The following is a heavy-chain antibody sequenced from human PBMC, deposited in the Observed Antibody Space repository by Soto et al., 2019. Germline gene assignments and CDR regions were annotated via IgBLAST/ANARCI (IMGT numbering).Heavy chain of an antibody. CDR2: ISSSSSYI. V-gene: IGHV3-21*01. D-gene: IGHD2-15*01. J-gene: IGHJ3*02. CDR3: ARDSVLYCSGGSCYAFDI. CDR1: GFTFSSYS. Sequence: GGSLRLSCAASGFTFSSYSMNWVRQAPGKGLEWVSSISSSSSYIYYADSVKDRFTISRDNAKNSLYLQMNSLRAEDTAVYYCARDSVLYCSGGSCYAFDIWGQGTMVTVSS.